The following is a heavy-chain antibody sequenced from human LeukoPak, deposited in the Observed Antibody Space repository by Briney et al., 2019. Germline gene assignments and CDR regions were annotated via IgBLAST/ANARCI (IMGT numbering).Heavy chain of an antibody. CDR3: ARDYYYYDSSGYVYYYGMDV. D-gene: IGHD3-22*01. CDR2: ISSSSSYI. J-gene: IGHJ6*02. Sequence: GGSLRLSCAASGFTFSSYSMNWVRQAPGKGLEWVSSISSSSSYIYYADSVKGRFTISRDNAKNSLYLQMNSLRVEDTAVYYCARDYYYYDSSGYVYYYGMDVWGQGTTVTVSS. CDR1: GFTFSSYS. V-gene: IGHV3-21*01.